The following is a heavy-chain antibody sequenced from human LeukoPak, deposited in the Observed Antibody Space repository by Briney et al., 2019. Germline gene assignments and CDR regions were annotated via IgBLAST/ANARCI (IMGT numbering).Heavy chain of an antibody. CDR3: ARNPYSSSWTDFYYMDV. CDR2: ISSSTSTI. Sequence: PGGSLRLSCAASGFTFSSYSMNWVRQAPGKGLEWVSYISSSTSTIYYADSVKGRFTISRDKAKNSLYLQMNSLRAEDTAVYYCARNPYSSSWTDFYYMDVWGKGTTVTVSS. D-gene: IGHD6-13*01. V-gene: IGHV3-48*01. CDR1: GFTFSSYS. J-gene: IGHJ6*03.